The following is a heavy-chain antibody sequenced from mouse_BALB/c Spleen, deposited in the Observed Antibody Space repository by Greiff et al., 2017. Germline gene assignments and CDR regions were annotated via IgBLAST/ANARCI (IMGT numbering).Heavy chain of an antibody. V-gene: IGHV5-6-5*01. Sequence: EVHLVESGGGLVKPGGSLKLSCAASGFTFSSYAMSWVRQTPEKRLEWVASISSGGSTYYPDSVKGRFTISRDNARNILYLQMSSLRSEDTAMYYCARGGEYGNFEDYWGQGTTLTVSS. J-gene: IGHJ2*01. CDR2: ISSGGST. CDR1: GFTFSSYA. D-gene: IGHD2-10*02. CDR3: ARGGEYGNFEDY.